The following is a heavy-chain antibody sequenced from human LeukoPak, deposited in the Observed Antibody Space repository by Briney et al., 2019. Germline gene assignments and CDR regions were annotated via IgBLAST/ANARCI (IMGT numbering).Heavy chain of an antibody. CDR2: IGTAGDT. J-gene: IGHJ4*02. V-gene: IGHV3-13*01. D-gene: IGHD5-12*01. CDR1: GFTFSSYD. CDR3: ARGPPSYSGYEETSFDY. Sequence: GGSLRLSCAASGFTFSSYDMHWVRQATGKGLEWVSAIGTAGDTYYPGSVKGRFTISRENAKNSLYLQMNSLRAGDTAVYYCARGPPSYSGYEETSFDYWGQGTLVTVSS.